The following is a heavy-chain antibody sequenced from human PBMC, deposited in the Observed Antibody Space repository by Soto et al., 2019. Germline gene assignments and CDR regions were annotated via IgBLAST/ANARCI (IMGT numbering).Heavy chain of an antibody. D-gene: IGHD2-15*01. CDR1: GYTFTSYY. J-gene: IGHJ5*02. CDR2: INPSGGST. Sequence: GASVKVSCKASGYTFTSYYMHWVRQAPGQGLEWMGIINPSGGSTSYAQKFQGRVTMTRDTSTSTVYMELSSLRSEDTAVYYCASSRGDCSGGSCYELWWFDPWGQGTLVTVSS. V-gene: IGHV1-46*01. CDR3: ASSRGDCSGGSCYELWWFDP.